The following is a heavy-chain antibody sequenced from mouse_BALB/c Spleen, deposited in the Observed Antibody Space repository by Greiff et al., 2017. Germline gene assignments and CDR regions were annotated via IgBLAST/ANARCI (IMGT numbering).Heavy chain of an antibody. D-gene: IGHD2-1*01. CDR3: AIYGNHWYFDV. Sequence: VQLQQSGAELARPGASVKMSCKASGYTFTSYTMHWVKQRPGQGLEWIGYINPSSGYTNYNQKFKDKATLTADKSSSTAYMQLSSLTSEDSAVYYCAIYGNHWYFDVWGAGTTVTVSS. CDR1: GYTFTSYT. V-gene: IGHV1-4*01. CDR2: INPSSGYT. J-gene: IGHJ1*01.